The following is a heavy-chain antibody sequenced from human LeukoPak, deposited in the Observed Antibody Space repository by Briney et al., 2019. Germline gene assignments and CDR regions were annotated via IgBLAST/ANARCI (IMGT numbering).Heavy chain of an antibody. V-gene: IGHV1-46*01. CDR3: ARDYGGYDTLTGYSSWFDP. CDR1: GYTFTSYY. D-gene: IGHD3-9*01. CDR2: INPSGGST. J-gene: IGHJ5*02. Sequence: ASVKVSCEASGYTFTSYYMHWVRQAPGQGLEWMGIINPSGGSTSYAQKFQGRVTMTRDTSTSTVYMELSSLRSEDTAVYYCARDYGGYDTLTGYSSWFDPWGQGTLVTVSS.